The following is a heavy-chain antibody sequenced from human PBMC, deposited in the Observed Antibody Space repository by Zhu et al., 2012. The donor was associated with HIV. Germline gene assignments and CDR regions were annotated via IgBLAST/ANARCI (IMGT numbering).Heavy chain of an antibody. J-gene: IGHJ4*02. Sequence: QVQLQESGPGLVKASETLSPTCGVSGYSIRSGYYWGWIRQPPGKGLEWIGSIYHRGTIYYNPSLKSRVTLSMDTSKNQFSLKLSSVTAADTAVYYCSREYYGSGSYQVSYWGQGTRVIVAS. D-gene: IGHD3-10*01. CDR3: SREYYGSGSYQVSY. V-gene: IGHV4-38-2*02. CDR1: GYSIRSGYY. CDR2: IYHRGTI.